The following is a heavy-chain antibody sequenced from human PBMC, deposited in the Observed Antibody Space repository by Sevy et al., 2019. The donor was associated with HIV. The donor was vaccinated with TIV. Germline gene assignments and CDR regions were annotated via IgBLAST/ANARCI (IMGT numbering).Heavy chain of an antibody. J-gene: IGHJ3*02. V-gene: IGHV4-30-4*01. CDR2: IYYSGST. Sequence: TLSLTCTVSGGSISSGDYYWSWIRQPPGKGLEWIGYIYYSGSTYYNLSLKSRVTISVDTSKNQFSLKLGSVTAADTAMYYCASGSITIFGVVMESAYGDAFDIWGQGTMVTVSS. CDR3: ASGSITIFGVVMESAYGDAFDI. CDR1: GGSISSGDYY. D-gene: IGHD3-3*01.